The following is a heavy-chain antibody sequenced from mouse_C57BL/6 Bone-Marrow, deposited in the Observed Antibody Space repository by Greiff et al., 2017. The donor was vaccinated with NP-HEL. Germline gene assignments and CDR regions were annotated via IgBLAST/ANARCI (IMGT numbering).Heavy chain of an antibody. D-gene: IGHD1-1*01. Sequence: VQLQQPGAELVRPGSSVKLSCKASGYTFTSYWMDWVKQRPGQGLEWIGNIYPSDSETHYNQKFKDKATLTVDKSSSTAYMQLSSLTSEDSAVYYCARDYYGSSYLYAMDYWGQGTSVTVSS. CDR1: GYTFTSYW. CDR3: ARDYYGSSYLYAMDY. J-gene: IGHJ4*01. CDR2: IYPSDSET. V-gene: IGHV1-61*01.